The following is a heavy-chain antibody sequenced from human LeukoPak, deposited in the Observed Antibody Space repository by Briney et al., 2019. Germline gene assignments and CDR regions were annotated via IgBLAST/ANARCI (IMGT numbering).Heavy chain of an antibody. J-gene: IGHJ5*02. V-gene: IGHV1-2*02. CDR3: AREGYCSGGSCYDVDWFDP. CDR2: INPNSGGT. CDR1: GYTFTSYY. D-gene: IGHD2-15*01. Sequence: ASVKVSCKASGYTFTSYYMHWVRQAPGQGLEWMGWINPNSGGTNYAQKFQGRVTMTRDTSISTAYMELSRLRSDDTAVYYCAREGYCSGGSCYDVDWFDPWGQGTLVTVSS.